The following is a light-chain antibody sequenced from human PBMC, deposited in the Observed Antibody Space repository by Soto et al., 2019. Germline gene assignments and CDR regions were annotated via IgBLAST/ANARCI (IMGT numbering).Light chain of an antibody. CDR1: QSVNSN. CDR2: DAS. Sequence: EIVMTQSPSTLSVSPGERATLSCRASQSVNSNLAWYRQKPGQAPRLLISDASTRATGVPARFSGSGSGTEFTLTISSLQYEDSGIYYCQQYNFWPPLTFGGWTKVEIK. V-gene: IGKV3-15*01. CDR3: QQYNFWPPLT. J-gene: IGKJ4*01.